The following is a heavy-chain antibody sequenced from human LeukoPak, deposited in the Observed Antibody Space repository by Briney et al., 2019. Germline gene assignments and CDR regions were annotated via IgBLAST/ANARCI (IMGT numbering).Heavy chain of an antibody. CDR2: IYTSGST. J-gene: IGHJ5*02. V-gene: IGHV4-61*02. Sequence: PSETLSLTCTVSGGSISSGSYYWSWIRQPAGKGLEWIGRIYTSGSTNYNPSLKSRVTISVDTSKNQFSLKLSSVTAADTAVYYCARPGYSYGYPVWFDPWGQGTLVTVSS. CDR1: GGSISSGSYY. D-gene: IGHD5-18*01. CDR3: ARPGYSYGYPVWFDP.